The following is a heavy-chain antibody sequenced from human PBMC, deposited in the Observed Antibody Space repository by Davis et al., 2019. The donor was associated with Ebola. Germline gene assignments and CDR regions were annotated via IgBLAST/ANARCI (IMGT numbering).Heavy chain of an antibody. CDR2: MSSGGGAI. CDR3: ARVVGSGGHYYFDY. V-gene: IGHV3-11*04. CDR1: GFTFSDYY. D-gene: IGHD2-15*01. Sequence: PGGSLRPSCEVSGFTFSDYYMSWIRQAPGKGLEWVSYMSSGGGAIYYADSVKGRFTISRDNAKNSLYLQMDSLRAEDTAVYYCARVVGSGGHYYFDYWGQGTLVTVSS. J-gene: IGHJ4*02.